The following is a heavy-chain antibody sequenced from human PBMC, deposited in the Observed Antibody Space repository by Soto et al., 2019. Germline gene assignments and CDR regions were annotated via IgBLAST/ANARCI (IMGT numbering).Heavy chain of an antibody. V-gene: IGHV1-46*01. J-gene: IGHJ6*02. CDR2: INPGGGST. D-gene: IGHD6-13*01. CDR1: GYTFTSYY. Sequence: ASVKVSCKASGYTFTSYYMNWLRQAPRQGLEWMGIINPGGGSTTYAQKFQGRVTMTRDTSKNQFSLKLSSVTAADTAVYYCARVRAAGGFPSRYYYYYGMDVWGQGTTVTVSS. CDR3: ARVRAAGGFPSRYYYYYGMDV.